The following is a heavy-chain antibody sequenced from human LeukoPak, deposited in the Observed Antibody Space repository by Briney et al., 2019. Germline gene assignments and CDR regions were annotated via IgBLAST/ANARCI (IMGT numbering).Heavy chain of an antibody. D-gene: IGHD7-27*01. Sequence: GGSLRLSCAASGFTFSSSAMHWVRQPPGKGLEWVAVISYDGKHKYFADSVKGRVTISRDNSRNTLYLQLNSLKADDTAVYYCAKDRDWGTAFDIWGQGTMVTVSS. CDR3: AKDRDWGTAFDI. CDR1: GFTFSSSA. CDR2: ISYDGKHK. V-gene: IGHV3-30*18. J-gene: IGHJ3*02.